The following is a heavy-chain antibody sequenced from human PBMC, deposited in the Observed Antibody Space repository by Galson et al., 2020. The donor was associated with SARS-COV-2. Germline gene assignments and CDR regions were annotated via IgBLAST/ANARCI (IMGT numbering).Heavy chain of an antibody. V-gene: IGHV4-39*07. CDR3: ARDTYLDRGDAFDI. Sequence: SESLSLTCTVSAGSISSSSYYWGWIRQPPGNGLEWIGSIYYSGSTHYNPSLKSRVTISVDTSKNQFSLKPSSVTAAATAVYYCARDTYLDRGDAFDIWGQGTMVTVSS. J-gene: IGHJ3*02. D-gene: IGHD2-8*01. CDR1: AGSISSSSYY. CDR2: IYYSGST.